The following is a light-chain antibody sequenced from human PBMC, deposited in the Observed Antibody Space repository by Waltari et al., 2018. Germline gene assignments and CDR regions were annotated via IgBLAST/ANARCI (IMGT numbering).Light chain of an antibody. CDR3: QQSYSTPRT. CDR1: QSISSY. V-gene: IGKV1-39*01. J-gene: IGKJ2*01. CDR2: AAS. Sequence: DIQMTQSPSPLSASVGDRVPITCRASQSISSYLNWYQQKPGKAPKLLIYAASSLQSGVPSRFSGSGSGTDFTLTISSLQPEDFATYYCQQSYSTPRTFGQGTKLEIK.